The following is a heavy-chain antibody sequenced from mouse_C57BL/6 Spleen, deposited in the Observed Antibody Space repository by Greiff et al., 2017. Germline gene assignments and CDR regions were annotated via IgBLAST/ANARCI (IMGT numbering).Heavy chain of an antibody. V-gene: IGHV1-69*01. D-gene: IGHD1-1*01. Sequence: VKLQQPGAELVMPGASVKLSCKASGYTFTSYWMHWVKQRPGQGLEWIGEIDPSDSYTNYNQKFKGKSTLTVDKSSSTAYMQLSSLTSEDSAVYYCARDGSSSFAYWGQGTLVTVSA. CDR3: ARDGSSSFAY. CDR1: GYTFTSYW. CDR2: IDPSDSYT. J-gene: IGHJ3*01.